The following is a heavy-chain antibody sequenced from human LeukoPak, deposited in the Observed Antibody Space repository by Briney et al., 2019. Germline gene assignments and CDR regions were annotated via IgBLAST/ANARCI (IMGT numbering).Heavy chain of an antibody. CDR3: ARHPLRVATPDY. CDR1: GGSVSSSIYY. CDR2: MYYSGST. Sequence: SETLSLTCTVSGGSVSSSIYYWGWIRQPPGKGLEWIGSMYYSGSTYYSPSLKIRVTISVDTSKNQFSLKLRSVTAADTAVYYCARHPLRVATPDYWGQGTLVTVSS. V-gene: IGHV4-39*01. J-gene: IGHJ4*02. D-gene: IGHD5-12*01.